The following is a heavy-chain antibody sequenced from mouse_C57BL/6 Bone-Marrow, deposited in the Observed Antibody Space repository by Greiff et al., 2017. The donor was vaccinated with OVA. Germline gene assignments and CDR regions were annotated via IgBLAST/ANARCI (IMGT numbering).Heavy chain of an antibody. CDR2: IYPGSGST. D-gene: IGHD2-3*01. V-gene: IGHV1-55*01. Sequence: QVQLQQPGAELVKPGASVKMSCKASGYTFTSYWITWVKQRPGQGLEWIGDIYPGSGSTNYNEKFKSKATLTVDTSSSTAYMQLSSLTSEDSAVDYCEREWYDGYYLYWCLDVRGTGATVTGSS. CDR3: EREWYDGYYLYWCLDV. CDR1: GYTFTSYW. J-gene: IGHJ1*03.